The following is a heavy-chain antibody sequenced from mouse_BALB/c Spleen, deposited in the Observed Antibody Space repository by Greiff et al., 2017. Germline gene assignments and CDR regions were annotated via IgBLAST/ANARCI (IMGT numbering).Heavy chain of an antibody. J-gene: IGHJ4*01. CDR3: ARSAYYHAMDY. Sequence: EVQLQQSGAELVKPGASVKLSCTASGFNIKDTYMHWVKQRPEQGLEWIGRIDPANGNTKYDPKFQGKATITADTSSNTAYLQLSSLTSEDTAVYYCARSAYYHAMDYWGQGTSVTVSS. CDR2: IDPANGNT. CDR1: GFNIKDTY. D-gene: IGHD2-10*01. V-gene: IGHV14-3*02.